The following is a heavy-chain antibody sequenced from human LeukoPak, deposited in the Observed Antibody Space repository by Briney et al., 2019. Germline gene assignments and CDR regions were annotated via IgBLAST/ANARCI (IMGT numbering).Heavy chain of an antibody. CDR3: ARDPARSGLYGAKGRYFDY. J-gene: IGHJ4*02. CDR2: ISSSSSYI. V-gene: IGHV3-21*01. Sequence: GGSLRLSCAASGFTFSSYSMNWVRQAPGKGLEWVSSISSSSSYIYYADSVKGRFTISRDNAKNSLYLQMNSLRAEDTAVYYCARDPARSGLYGAKGRYFDYWGQGTLVTVSS. D-gene: IGHD4-17*01. CDR1: GFTFSSYS.